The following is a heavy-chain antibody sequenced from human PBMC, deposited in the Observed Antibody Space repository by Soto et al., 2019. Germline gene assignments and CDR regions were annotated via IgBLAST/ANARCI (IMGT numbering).Heavy chain of an antibody. CDR2: ISGSGVST. CDR3: AKRGQTSARFRMSGVLIAHFDY. D-gene: IGHD3-3*01. J-gene: IGHJ4*02. Sequence: EVQLLESGGGLEQPGGSLRLSCVASGYTFSNYAISWVRQAPGKGLEWVSGISGSGVSTHYADSVKGRFTISRDNSKSTLYLQMNSLRAEDTAIYYCAKRGQTSARFRMSGVLIAHFDYWGQGTLVTVSS. V-gene: IGHV3-23*01. CDR1: GYTFSNYA.